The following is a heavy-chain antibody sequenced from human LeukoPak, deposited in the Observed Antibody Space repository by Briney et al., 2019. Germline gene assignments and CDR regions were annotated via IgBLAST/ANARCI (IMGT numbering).Heavy chain of an antibody. D-gene: IGHD1-20*01. CDR2: INWNGGST. CDR3: AREYNWNPGGYYYYYMDV. CDR1: GFTFDEYG. Sequence: GGSLRLPCAASGFTFDEYGMSWVRQAPGKGLEWVSGINWNGGSTGYADSVKGRFTIPRDNAKNSLYLQMNSLRAEDTALYYCAREYNWNPGGYYYYYMDVWGKGTTVTVSS. J-gene: IGHJ6*03. V-gene: IGHV3-20*04.